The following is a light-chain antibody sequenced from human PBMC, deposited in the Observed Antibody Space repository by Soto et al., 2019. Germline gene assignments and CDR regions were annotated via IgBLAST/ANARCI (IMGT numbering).Light chain of an antibody. CDR1: QSVGGIF. J-gene: IGKJ1*01. CDR3: QQYGGSPRT. CDR2: GAS. V-gene: IGKV3-20*01. Sequence: EIVLTQSPGTLSLSPGEGATLSCRASQSVGGIFLAWYQQKGGQAPRLLIHGASNRATGIPDRFSGSGSGTALTLTISRREPEDFAVYYCQQYGGSPRTFGEGTKVEVK.